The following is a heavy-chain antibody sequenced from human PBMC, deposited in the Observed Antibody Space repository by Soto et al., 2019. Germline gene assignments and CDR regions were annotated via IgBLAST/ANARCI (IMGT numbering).Heavy chain of an antibody. V-gene: IGHV3-15*02. J-gene: IGHJ4*02. Sequence: EVQLVESGGALVKPGGSLRLSCAASGFIFSDAWMSWVRQAPGKGLEWVGRIKSKTDGGTTDYAAPVKGRFIISSDDSKNTLYPPMDGLETEDTAVYYCTHPSQAGEDSDYWGRGNLGNVA. CDR2: IKSKTDGGTT. CDR1: GFIFSDAW. D-gene: IGHD3-10*01. CDR3: THPSQAGEDSDY.